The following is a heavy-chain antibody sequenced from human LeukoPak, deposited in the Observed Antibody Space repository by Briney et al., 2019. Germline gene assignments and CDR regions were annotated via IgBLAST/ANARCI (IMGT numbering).Heavy chain of an antibody. J-gene: IGHJ6*03. V-gene: IGHV3-30-3*01. CDR2: ISYDGSNK. CDR1: GFTFSSYA. Sequence: QAGGSLRLSCAASGFTFSSYAMHWVRQAPGKGLEWVAVISYDGSNKYYADSVKGRFTISRDISENTLFLQMDSLRSEDTAVYYCARDGWYRWNVGYYYMDVWGKGTTVTVSS. D-gene: IGHD1-20*01. CDR3: ARDGWYRWNVGYYYMDV.